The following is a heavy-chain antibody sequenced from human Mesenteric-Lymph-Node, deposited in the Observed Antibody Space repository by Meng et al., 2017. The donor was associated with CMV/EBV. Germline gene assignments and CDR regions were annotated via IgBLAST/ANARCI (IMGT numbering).Heavy chain of an antibody. CDR1: GGSVSSGDYY. D-gene: IGHD5-18*01. J-gene: IGHJ4*02. CDR3: ARLGYALDY. CDR2: IYYSGST. Sequence: SLTCTVSGGSVSSGDYYWSWIRQPPGKGLEWIGYIYYSGSTNYNPSLKSRISISADTSKNQFSLKLRSVTAADSAVYYCARLGYALDYWGQGTLVTVSS. V-gene: IGHV4-61*08.